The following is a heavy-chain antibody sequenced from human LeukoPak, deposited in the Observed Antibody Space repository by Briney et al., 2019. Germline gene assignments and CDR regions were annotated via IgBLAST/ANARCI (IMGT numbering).Heavy chain of an antibody. J-gene: IGHJ4*02. V-gene: IGHV3-48*03. CDR3: AGVVDTAMVDGELEGC. D-gene: IGHD5-18*01. CDR1: GFTFSSYE. Sequence: QTGGSLRLSCAASGFTFSSYEMNWVRQAPGKGLEWVSYISSSGSTIYYADSEKGRFTISRDNAKNSLYLQMNSLRAEDTAVYYCAGVVDTAMVDGELEGCWGQGTLVTVSS. CDR2: ISSSGSTI.